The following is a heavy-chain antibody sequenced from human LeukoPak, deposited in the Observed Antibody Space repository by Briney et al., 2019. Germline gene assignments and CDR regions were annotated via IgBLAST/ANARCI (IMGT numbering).Heavy chain of an antibody. CDR1: GFTYTKHA. D-gene: IGHD6-6*01. CDR2: ISYDGSNK. CDR3: ARTLIEYSVSSCYFDY. J-gene: IGHJ4*02. Sequence: PGGSLRLSCAASGFTYTKHAMHWVRQAPGKGLEWVAVISYDGSNKKYADSVKGRFTISRDNSKNTLYLQMNSLRAEDTAVYYCARTLIEYSVSSCYFDYWGRGTLVTVSS. V-gene: IGHV3-30*04.